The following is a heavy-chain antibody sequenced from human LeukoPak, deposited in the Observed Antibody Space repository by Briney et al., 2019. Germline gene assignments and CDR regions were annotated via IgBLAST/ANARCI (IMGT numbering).Heavy chain of an antibody. CDR3: AREREYSYGFNALDI. Sequence: GSLRLSCAASGFTFSDYYMSWIRQAPGKGLEWVSYISSSGSTIYYADSVKGRFTISRDNAKNSLYLQMNSLRAEDTAVYYCAREREYSYGFNALDIWGQGTMLTSSS. D-gene: IGHD5-18*01. V-gene: IGHV3-11*01. CDR1: GFTFSDYY. CDR2: ISSSGSTI. J-gene: IGHJ3*02.